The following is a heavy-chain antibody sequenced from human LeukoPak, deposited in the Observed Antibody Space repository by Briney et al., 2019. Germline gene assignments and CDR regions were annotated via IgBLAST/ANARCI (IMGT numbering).Heavy chain of an antibody. CDR1: GFTFSSYA. D-gene: IGHD3-3*01. V-gene: IGHV3-23*01. Sequence: PGGSLRLSCTGSGFTFSSYAMTWVRQAPGKGLEWVSTISGSGDARYYADSVKGRFTISRDNPINTLYLQMSSLRAEDTALYYCAKERFRALDPWGQGTVVSVAP. J-gene: IGHJ5*02. CDR2: ISGSGDAR. CDR3: AKERFRALDP.